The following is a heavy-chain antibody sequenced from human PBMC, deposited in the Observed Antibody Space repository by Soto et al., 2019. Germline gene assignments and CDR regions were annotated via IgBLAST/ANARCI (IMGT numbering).Heavy chain of an antibody. V-gene: IGHV1-2*04. Sequence: ASVKVSCKASGYTFAGYYMHWVRQAPGQGLEWMGWVDPNGGGSNSAQKFQGSVTMTWDTSITTAYLDLTRLTTNDTATYFCATWVDYGDFEGFDFWGQGTMVTVSS. J-gene: IGHJ4*03. CDR3: ATWVDYGDFEGFDF. D-gene: IGHD4-17*01. CDR2: VDPNGGGS. CDR1: GYTFAGYY.